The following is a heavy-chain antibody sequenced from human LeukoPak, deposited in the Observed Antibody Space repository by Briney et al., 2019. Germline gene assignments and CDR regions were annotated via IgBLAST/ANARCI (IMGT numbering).Heavy chain of an antibody. D-gene: IGHD6-13*01. J-gene: IGHJ6*02. CDR2: INHSGST. Sequence: PSETLSLTCAVHGGSFSGYYWSWIRQPPGKGLEWIGEINHSGSTNYNPSLKSRVTISVDTSKNQFSLMLSSVTAADTAVYYCARADSSSWYHSPYYYYGMDVWGQGTTVIVSS. CDR3: ARADSSSWYHSPYYYYGMDV. CDR1: GGSFSGYY. V-gene: IGHV4-34*01.